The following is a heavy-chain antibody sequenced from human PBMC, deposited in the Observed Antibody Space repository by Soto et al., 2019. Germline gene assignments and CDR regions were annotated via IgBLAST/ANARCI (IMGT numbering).Heavy chain of an antibody. CDR1: GVTFSSYA. J-gene: IGHJ6*02. D-gene: IGHD3-22*01. V-gene: IGHV1-69*01. CDR3: ARVPKIHYSESRSAGRGFYYFHAMDV. CDR2: IIPIFGTT. Sequence: QVQLVQSGAEVKRPGSSVKVSCKASGVTFSSYAITWVRQAPGQGLEWMGGIIPIFGTTNYAQSFQGRVTLTADESTTTAYMELSSLRSEDTAVYYCARVPKIHYSESRSAGRGFYYFHAMDVWGQGTTVTVSS.